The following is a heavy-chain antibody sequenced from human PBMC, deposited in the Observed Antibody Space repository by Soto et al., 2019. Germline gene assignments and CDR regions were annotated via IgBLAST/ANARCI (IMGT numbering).Heavy chain of an antibody. CDR3: ASRSGGVLDY. CDR1: GFTFSSYA. CDR2: ISYDGSNK. J-gene: IGHJ4*02. Sequence: QVQLVESGGGVVQPGKSLRLSCAASGFTFSSYAMHWVRQAPGKGPEWVAVISYDGSNKYYADSVKGRFTISRDNSKNTLYLQLDSLRAEDTAVYYCASRSGGVLDYWGQGTLVTVSS. V-gene: IGHV3-30-3*01. D-gene: IGHD3-10*01.